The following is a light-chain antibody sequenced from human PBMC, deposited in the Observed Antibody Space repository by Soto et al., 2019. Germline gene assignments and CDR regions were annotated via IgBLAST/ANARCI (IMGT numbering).Light chain of an antibody. J-gene: IGKJ4*01. CDR3: QQYNNRPPLT. CDR1: QTISRNY. CDR2: GAS. Sequence: IVLKQSPGTLSLYTGERVTLSCRASQTISRNYLAWYQQKPGLAPRLIIYGASTRATGIPARFSGSGSGTEFTLTISSLQSEDFAVYYCQQYNNRPPLTFGGGTKVDIK. V-gene: IGKV3-15*01.